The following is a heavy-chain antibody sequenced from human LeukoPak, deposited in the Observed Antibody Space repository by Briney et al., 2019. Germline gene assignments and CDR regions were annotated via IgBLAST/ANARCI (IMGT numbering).Heavy chain of an antibody. CDR1: GFTFSSYW. J-gene: IGHJ4*02. CDR3: ARVRATFSPHFDN. V-gene: IGHV3-74*01. CDR2: INSDGSIT. D-gene: IGHD5-12*01. Sequence: GGSLRLSCAASGFTFSSYWMHWVRQAPGKGLMWVSRINSDGSITSYADSVKGRFTISRDNAKNTLYVQMNSPRAEGTAVYYCARVRATFSPHFDNWGQGTLVTVSS.